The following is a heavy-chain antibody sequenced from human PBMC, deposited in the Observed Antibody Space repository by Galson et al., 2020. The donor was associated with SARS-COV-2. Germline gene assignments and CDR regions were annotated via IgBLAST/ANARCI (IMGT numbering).Heavy chain of an antibody. V-gene: IGHV1-69*13. J-gene: IGHJ2*01. D-gene: IGHD4-17*01. CDR3: ARLKYGDYVFGREDWYFDL. Sequence: SVKVSCKASGGTFSSYAISWVRQAPGQGLEWMGGIIPIFGTANYAQKFQGRVTITADESTSTAYMELSSLRSEDTAVYYCARLKYGDYVFGREDWYFDLWGRGTLVTVSS. CDR2: IIPIFGTA. CDR1: GGTFSSYA.